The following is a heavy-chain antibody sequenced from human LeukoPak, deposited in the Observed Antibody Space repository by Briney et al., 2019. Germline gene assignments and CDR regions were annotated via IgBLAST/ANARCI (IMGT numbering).Heavy chain of an antibody. CDR3: ARDFSYGSGRG. J-gene: IGHJ4*02. D-gene: IGHD3-10*01. CDR1: GGTFSSYA. CDR2: IIPIFGTA. V-gene: IGHV1-69*13. Sequence: ASVKVSCKASGGTFSSYAISWVRQAPGQGLEWMGGIIPIFGTANYAQKFQGRVTITADESTSTAYMELSSLRSEDTVVYYCARDFSYGSGRGWGQGTLVTVSS.